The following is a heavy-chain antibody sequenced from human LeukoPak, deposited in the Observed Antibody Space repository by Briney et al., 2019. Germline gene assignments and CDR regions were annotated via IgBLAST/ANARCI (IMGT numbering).Heavy chain of an antibody. CDR1: GGSISSHY. CDR2: IYYSGST. J-gene: IGHJ4*02. D-gene: IGHD3-16*01. V-gene: IGHV4-39*07. Sequence: SETLSLTCTVSGGSISSHYWGWIRQPPGKGLEWIGSIYYSGSTYYNPSLKSRVTISVDTSKNQFSLKLSSVTAADTAVYYCASRNYDSPYAYWGQGTLVTVSS. CDR3: ASRNYDSPYAY.